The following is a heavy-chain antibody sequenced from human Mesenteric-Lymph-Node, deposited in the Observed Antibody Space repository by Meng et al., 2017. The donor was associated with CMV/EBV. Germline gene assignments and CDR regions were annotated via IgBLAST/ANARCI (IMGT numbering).Heavy chain of an antibody. CDR1: GFAFSDHY. V-gene: IGHV3-72*01. CDR3: VRTSRTTRDFDY. J-gene: IGHJ4*02. Sequence: GESLKISCVASGFAFSDHYMDWVRRAPGKGLEWVGRIRDKGSSHTTEYAASVKGRFTISRDDSESSVYLQMNSLKTEDTAVYYCVRTSRTTRDFDYWGQGTLVTVSS. D-gene: IGHD2-2*01. CDR2: IRDKGSSHTT.